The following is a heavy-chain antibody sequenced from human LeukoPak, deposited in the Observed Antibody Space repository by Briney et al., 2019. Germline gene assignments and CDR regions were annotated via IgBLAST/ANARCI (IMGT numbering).Heavy chain of an antibody. J-gene: IGHJ3*02. Sequence: GGSLRLSCAASGFTFSSSWMSWVRQAPGQGLEWMGWISAYNGNTNYAQKLQGRVTMTTDTSTSTAYMELRSLRSDDTAVYYCARDGVPDAFDIWGQGTMVTVSS. V-gene: IGHV1-18*01. CDR2: ISAYNGNT. CDR3: ARDGVPDAFDI. D-gene: IGHD3-10*01. CDR1: GFTFSSSW.